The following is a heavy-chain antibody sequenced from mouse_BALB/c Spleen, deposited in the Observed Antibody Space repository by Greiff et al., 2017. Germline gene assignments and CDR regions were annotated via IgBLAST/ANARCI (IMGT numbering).Heavy chain of an antibody. CDR3: ARDAVEDYWYLDV. V-gene: IGHV7-3*02. CDR2: IRNKANGYTT. Sequence: EVQRVESGGGLVQPGGSLRLSCATSGFTFTDYYMSWVRQPPGKALEWLGSIRNKANGYTTEYSASVKGRFTISRDTSQSILYLQMNTLRAEDSATYDCARDAVEDYWYLDVWGEGTTVTVSS. J-gene: IGHJ1*01. CDR1: GFTFTDYY.